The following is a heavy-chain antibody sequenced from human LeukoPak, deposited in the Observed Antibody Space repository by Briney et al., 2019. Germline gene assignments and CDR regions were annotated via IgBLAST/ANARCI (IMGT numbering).Heavy chain of an antibody. CDR1: GFTFSSYE. CDR3: ARDPPYGSGTN. Sequence: GGSLRLSCAASGFTFSSYEMNWVRQAPGKGLEWVSYISSSGSTIYYADSAKGRFTISRDNAKNSLYLQMNSLRAEDTAVHYCARDPPYGSGTNWGQGTTVTVSS. J-gene: IGHJ6*02. D-gene: IGHD3-10*01. CDR2: ISSSGSTI. V-gene: IGHV3-48*03.